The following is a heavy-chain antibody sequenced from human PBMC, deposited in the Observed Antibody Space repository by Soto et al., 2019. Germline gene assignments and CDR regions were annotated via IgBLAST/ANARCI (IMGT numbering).Heavy chain of an antibody. D-gene: IGHD2-2*01. CDR1: GFTFSSYG. V-gene: IGHV3-30*18. CDR2: ISYDGSNK. J-gene: IGHJ4*02. CDR3: AKRDGYCSSTSCHNPLDY. Sequence: GSLRLSCAASGFTFSSYGMHWVRQAPGKGLEWVAVISYDGSNKYYADSVKGRFTISRDNSKATLYLQMNSLRAEDTAVYYCAKRDGYCSSTSCHNPLDYWGQGTLVTVSS.